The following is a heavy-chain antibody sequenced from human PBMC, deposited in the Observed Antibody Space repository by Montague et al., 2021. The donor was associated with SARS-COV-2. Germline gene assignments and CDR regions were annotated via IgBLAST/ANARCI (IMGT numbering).Heavy chain of an antibody. D-gene: IGHD3-9*01. CDR2: INSDGSST. J-gene: IGHJ5*02. CDR1: GFTFSSYW. CDR3: ARDASASYYDILTGFTPYNWFDP. V-gene: IGHV3-74*01. Sequence: SLRLSCAASGFTFSSYWVHWVRQAPGKGLVWVSRINSDGSSTSYADSVKGRFTISRDNAKNTLYLQMNSLRAEDTAVYYCARDASASYYDILTGFTPYNWFDPWGQGTLVTVSS.